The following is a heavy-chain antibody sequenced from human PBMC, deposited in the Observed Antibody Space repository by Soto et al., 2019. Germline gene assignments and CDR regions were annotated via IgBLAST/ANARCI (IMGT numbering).Heavy chain of an antibody. CDR3: SRRGYGSRWPNVYMDV. V-gene: IGHV3-64*01. Sequence: EAQLVESGGGLVQPGGSLRLSCAASGFTFSNYEMHWVRQAPGKGLEYVSGISNNGAHTDYAKSVKGRFTISRDNSENTLYLQMGSLRAEDMALYYCSRRGYGSRWPNVYMDVWGIGSTVTGSS. D-gene: IGHD6-13*01. J-gene: IGHJ6*03. CDR2: ISNNGAHT. CDR1: GFTFSNYE.